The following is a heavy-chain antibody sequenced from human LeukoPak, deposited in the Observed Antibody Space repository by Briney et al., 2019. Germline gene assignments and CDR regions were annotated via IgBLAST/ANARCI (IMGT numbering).Heavy chain of an antibody. Sequence: GESLKISCKGSGYSFTSYWIGWVRQMPGKGLEWMGIIYPGDSDTRYSPSFQAQVTISADKSISTAYPQWSSLKASDTAMYYCARHGDRHGRYFDYWGQGTLVTVSS. CDR3: ARHGDRHGRYFDY. J-gene: IGHJ4*02. CDR2: IYPGDSDT. V-gene: IGHV5-51*01. CDR1: GYSFTSYW. D-gene: IGHD2-8*01.